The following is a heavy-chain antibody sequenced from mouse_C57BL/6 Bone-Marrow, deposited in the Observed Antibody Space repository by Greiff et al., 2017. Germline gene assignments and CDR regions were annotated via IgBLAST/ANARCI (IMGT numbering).Heavy chain of an antibody. Sequence: QVQLQQPGAELVMPGASVKLSCKASGYTFTSYWMHWVKQRPGQGLEWIGEIDPSDCYTNYNQKFKGKSTLTVDKSSSTAYMQLSSLTSEDSAVYYCARIRDISGYGWFAYWGQGTLVTVSA. CDR3: ARIRDISGYGWFAY. V-gene: IGHV1-69*01. CDR1: GYTFTSYW. D-gene: IGHD3-2*02. J-gene: IGHJ3*01. CDR2: IDPSDCYT.